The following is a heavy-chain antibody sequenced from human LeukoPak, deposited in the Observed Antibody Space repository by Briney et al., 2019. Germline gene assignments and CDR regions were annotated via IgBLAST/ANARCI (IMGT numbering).Heavy chain of an antibody. CDR2: IYPGDSDT. CDR3: ARRDSSGWYYFDY. CDR1: EYTFPSYW. Sequence: GESLKISCKGSEYTFPSYWIAWVRQMPGKGLEWMGIIYPGDSDTRYSPSFQGQVTISAVKSISTAYLQWSSLKASDTAMYYCARRDSSGWYYFDYWGQGTLVTVSS. V-gene: IGHV5-51*01. D-gene: IGHD6-19*01. J-gene: IGHJ4*02.